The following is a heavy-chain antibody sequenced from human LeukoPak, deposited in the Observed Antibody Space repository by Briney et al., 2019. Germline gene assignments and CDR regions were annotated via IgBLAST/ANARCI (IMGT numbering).Heavy chain of an antibody. J-gene: IGHJ3*02. Sequence: KSGGSLRLSCAASGFTFSSYSMNWVRQAPGKGLEWVSSITSSNNYIYYGDSVKGRFTISRDNAKNSLYLQMNSLRAEDTALYYCARGHYGSGEIHAFDIWGQGTMVTVSS. D-gene: IGHD3-10*01. CDR3: ARGHYGSGEIHAFDI. V-gene: IGHV3-21*04. CDR2: ITSSNNYI. CDR1: GFTFSSYS.